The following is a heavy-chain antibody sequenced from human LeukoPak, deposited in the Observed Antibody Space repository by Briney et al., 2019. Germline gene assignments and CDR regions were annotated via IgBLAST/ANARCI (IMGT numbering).Heavy chain of an antibody. D-gene: IGHD2-2*01. V-gene: IGHV3-74*03. J-gene: IGHJ4*02. CDR1: GFTFRNYW. CDR3: ARDWYHAIDY. CDR2: INDDGTFT. Sequence: GGSLTLSCAASGFTFRNYWMHWVRQVPGKGLVWVSRINDDGTFTTYAESVKGRYTISRDNAKNTLYLEMNSLRAEDTAVYYCARDWYHAIDYWGQGTLVTVSS.